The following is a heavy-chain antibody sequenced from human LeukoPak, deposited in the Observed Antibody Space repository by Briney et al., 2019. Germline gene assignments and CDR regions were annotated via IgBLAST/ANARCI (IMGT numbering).Heavy chain of an antibody. CDR1: GYTFTSYG. D-gene: IGHD1-26*01. CDR3: ARDGVGLGAFDI. Sequence: APVKVSCKASGYTFTSYGISWVRQAPGQGLEWMGWISTYNGNTKYSQKLQGRVSMTTDTSTSTAYMELRSLRSDDTAVYYCARDGVGLGAFDIWGQGTMVTVSS. CDR2: ISTYNGNT. J-gene: IGHJ3*02. V-gene: IGHV1-18*01.